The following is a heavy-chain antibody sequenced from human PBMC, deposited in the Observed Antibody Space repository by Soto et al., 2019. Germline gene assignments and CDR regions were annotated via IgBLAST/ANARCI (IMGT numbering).Heavy chain of an antibody. CDR1: GGSISSGGTGSY. CDR3: ASGHDAYKVRY. V-gene: IGHV4-31*03. J-gene: IGHJ4*02. Sequence: QVQLQESGPGLVKPSQTLSLTCTVSGGSISSGGTGSYWTWIRQLPGKGLEWIGYIYYTGNTYYTPSLNSRPTISIATSENPFSLKLTSVTAADTAVYFCASGHDAYKVRYWGQGTLVTVSS. D-gene: IGHD1-1*01. CDR2: IYYTGNT.